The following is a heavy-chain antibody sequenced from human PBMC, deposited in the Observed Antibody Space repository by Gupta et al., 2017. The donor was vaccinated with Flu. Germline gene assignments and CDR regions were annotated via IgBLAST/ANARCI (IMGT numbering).Heavy chain of an antibody. D-gene: IGHD3-22*01. CDR2: IYTSGVT. CDR3: ASAPDDTSGYYTYYYYYGMDV. V-gene: IGHV4-4*07. Sequence: QVQLQESGPGLVKPSETLSLTCTVSGGSLSSHYWSWIRQPAGKGLEWIGRIYTSGVTNYNSSLKSRITMSVDTSKNQFTLKLSSVTAADTAVYFCASAPDDTSGYYTYYYYYGMDVWGQGTTVTVSS. CDR1: GGSLSSHY. J-gene: IGHJ6*02.